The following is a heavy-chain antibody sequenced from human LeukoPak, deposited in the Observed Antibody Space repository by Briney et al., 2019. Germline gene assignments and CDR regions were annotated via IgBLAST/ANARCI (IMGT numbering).Heavy chain of an antibody. CDR3: ARGDCSGGSCYSRWFDP. V-gene: IGHV4-34*01. J-gene: IGHJ5*02. CDR2: INHSGST. CDR1: GGSFSGYY. D-gene: IGHD2-15*01. Sequence: SETLSLTCAVYGGSFSGYYWSWIRQPPGKGLEWIGEINHSGSTNYNPSLKIRVTISVDTSKNQFSLKLSSVTAADTAVYYCARGDCSGGSCYSRWFDPWGQGTLVTVSS.